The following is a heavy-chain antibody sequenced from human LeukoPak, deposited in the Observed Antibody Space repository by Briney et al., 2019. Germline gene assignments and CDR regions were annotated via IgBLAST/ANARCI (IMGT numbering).Heavy chain of an antibody. CDR2: ISAYNGNT. V-gene: IGHV1-18*01. CDR1: GYTFTSYG. J-gene: IGHJ6*03. Sequence: GASVKVSCKASGYTFTSYGISWVRQAPGQGLEWMGWISAYNGNTNYAQKLQGRVTMTTDTSTSTAYMELRSLRSDDTAVYYCARDQRGGSGWYGYYYYYMDVWGKGTTVTVSS. D-gene: IGHD6-19*01. CDR3: ARDQRGGSGWYGYYYYYMDV.